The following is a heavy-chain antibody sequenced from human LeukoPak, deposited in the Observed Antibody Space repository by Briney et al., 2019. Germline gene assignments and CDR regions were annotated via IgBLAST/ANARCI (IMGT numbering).Heavy chain of an antibody. D-gene: IGHD6-13*01. CDR1: GYSIGSGYY. V-gene: IGHV4-38-2*01. Sequence: SETLSLMCAVSGYSIGSGYYWVWIRQPPGKGLEWIGSIYGSGSTYYNPSLTSRVTISIDTSKNQFSLKLSSVTAADAALYYCARQLGDAAAGLYWYFSGGGRGTLVTVSS. J-gene: IGHJ2*01. CDR3: ARQLGDAAAGLYWYFSG. CDR2: IYGSGST.